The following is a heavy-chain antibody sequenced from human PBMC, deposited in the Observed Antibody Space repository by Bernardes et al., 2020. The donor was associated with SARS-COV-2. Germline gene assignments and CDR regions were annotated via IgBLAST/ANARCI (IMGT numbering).Heavy chain of an antibody. J-gene: IGHJ5*02. CDR3: ASSGSPGSRFDP. CDR2: ISYDGSNK. CDR1: GFTFSSYA. D-gene: IGHD3-10*01. V-gene: IGHV3-30-3*01. Sequence: GGSLRLSCAASGFTFSSYAMHWVRQAPGKGLEWVAVISYDGSNKYYADSVKGRFTISRDNSKNTLYLQMNSLRAEDTAVYYCASSGSPGSRFDPWGQGTLVTVSS.